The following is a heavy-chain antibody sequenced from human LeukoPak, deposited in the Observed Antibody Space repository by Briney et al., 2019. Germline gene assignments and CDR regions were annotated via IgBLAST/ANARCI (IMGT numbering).Heavy chain of an antibody. Sequence: GGSLRXXWAASGFTFSSYSMNWVRQAPGKGLEWVSSISSSSSYIYYADSVKGRFTISRDNAKNSLYLQMNSLRAEDTAVYYCARAKEWLVPSDAFDIWGQGTMVTVSS. CDR2: ISSSSSYI. CDR1: GFTFSSYS. V-gene: IGHV3-21*01. CDR3: ARAKEWLVPSDAFDI. J-gene: IGHJ3*02. D-gene: IGHD6-19*01.